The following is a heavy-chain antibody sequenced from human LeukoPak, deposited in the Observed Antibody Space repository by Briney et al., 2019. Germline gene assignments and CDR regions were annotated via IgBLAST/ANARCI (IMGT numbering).Heavy chain of an antibody. J-gene: IGHJ6*02. D-gene: IGHD6-19*01. CDR2: ISSSSSYI. V-gene: IGHV3-21*01. CDR1: GFTFSSYS. CDR3: ARDSQYSSGWYFRGGYYGMDV. Sequence: GGSLRLSCAASGFTFSSYSMNWVRQAPGKGPEWVSSISSSSSYIYYADSVKGRFTISRDNAKNSLYLQMNSLRAEDTAVYYCARDSQYSSGWYFRGGYYGMDVWGQGTTVTVSS.